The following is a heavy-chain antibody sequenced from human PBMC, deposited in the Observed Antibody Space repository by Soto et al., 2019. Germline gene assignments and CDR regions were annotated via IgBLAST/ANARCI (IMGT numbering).Heavy chain of an antibody. CDR1: GFTFSSYA. J-gene: IGHJ6*03. CDR3: AKSCTSCPAYYYYMDV. V-gene: IGHV3-23*01. CDR2: ISGSGGST. D-gene: IGHD2-2*01. Sequence: GGSLRLSCAASGFTFSSYAMSWVRQAPGKGLEWVSAISGSGGSTYYADSVKGRFTISRDNSKNTLYLQMNSLRAEDTAVYYCAKSCTSCPAYYYYMDVWGKGTTVTVSS.